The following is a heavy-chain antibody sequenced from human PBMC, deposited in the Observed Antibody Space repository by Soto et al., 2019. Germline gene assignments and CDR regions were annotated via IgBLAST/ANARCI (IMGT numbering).Heavy chain of an antibody. D-gene: IGHD3-10*01. CDR1: GFIFKMYW. CDR2: IYNDGTYS. CDR3: TRGPRPISTGTGAY. Sequence: LRLSCAASGFIFKMYWMHWVRQSPGKGLVWISRIYNDGTYSDYADSVRGRCTISRDNVSDTLYLQMNNLRAEDSGLYYCTRGPRPISTGTGAYWGQGTQVTVSS. J-gene: IGHJ4*02. V-gene: IGHV3-74*01.